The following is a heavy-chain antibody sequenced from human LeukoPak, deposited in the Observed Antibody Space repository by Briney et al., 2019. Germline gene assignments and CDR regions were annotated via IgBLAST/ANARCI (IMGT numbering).Heavy chain of an antibody. CDR3: ASSWYGDHKLDY. V-gene: IGHV1-69*13. CDR1: GYTFTSYA. D-gene: IGHD6-13*01. J-gene: IGHJ4*02. CDR2: IIPIFGTA. Sequence: GASVNVSCKASGYTFTSYAMHWVRQAPGQRLEWMGGIIPIFGTANYAQKFQGRVTITADESTSTAYMELSSLRSEDTAVYYCASSWYGDHKLDYWGQGTLVTVSS.